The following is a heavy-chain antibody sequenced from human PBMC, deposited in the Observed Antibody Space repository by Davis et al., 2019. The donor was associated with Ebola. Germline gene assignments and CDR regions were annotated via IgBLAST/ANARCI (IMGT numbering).Heavy chain of an antibody. CDR1: GGSISSSSYY. CDR2: IYYSGST. J-gene: IGHJ4*02. D-gene: IGHD3-16*01. Sequence: MPGGSLRLSCTVSGGSISSSSYYWGWIRQPPGKGLEWIGSIYYSGSTYYNPSLKSRVTISVDTSKNQFSLILTSVTAADTAVYFCARGGILAELPGRWGQGTLVTVSS. V-gene: IGHV4-39*07. CDR3: ARGGILAELPGR.